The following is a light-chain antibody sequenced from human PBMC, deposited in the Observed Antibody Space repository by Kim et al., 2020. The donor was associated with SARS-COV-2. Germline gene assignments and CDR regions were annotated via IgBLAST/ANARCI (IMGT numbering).Light chain of an antibody. J-gene: IGKJ1*01. CDR3: QKYGTSPRT. Sequence: GERETSACRARQRERSNVGGNQQKHGQAPRLLMNGAASRATGIPDRLSGSGAGTDFTLTISRMEPEDFAVYYCQKYGTSPRTFGQGTKVDIK. V-gene: IGKV3-20*01. CDR2: GAA. CDR1: QRERSN.